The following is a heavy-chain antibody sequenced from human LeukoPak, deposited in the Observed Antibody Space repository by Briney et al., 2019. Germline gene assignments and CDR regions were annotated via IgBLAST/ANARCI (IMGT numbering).Heavy chain of an antibody. CDR2: IYYSGST. V-gene: IGHV4-59*01. J-gene: IGHJ4*02. Sequence: SETQSLTCTVSGGSISSYYWSWIRQPPGKGLEWIGYIYYSGSTNYNPSLKSRVTISVDTSKNQFSLKLSSVTAADTAVYYCARGDYFDYWGQGTLVTVSS. CDR3: ARGDYFDY. CDR1: GGSISSYY.